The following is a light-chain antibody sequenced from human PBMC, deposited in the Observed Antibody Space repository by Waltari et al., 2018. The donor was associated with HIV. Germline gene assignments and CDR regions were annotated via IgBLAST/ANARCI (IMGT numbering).Light chain of an antibody. CDR1: SSDVGSYNL. CDR3: CSYAGSSNWV. CDR2: EGI. J-gene: IGLJ3*02. V-gene: IGLV2-23*01. Sequence: QSALTQPASVSGSPGQSITISCTGSSSDVGSYNLFSWYQQHPGKAPKLMIYEGIKRPSGVSNRFSGSKSGNTASLTISGLQAEDEADYYCCSYAGSSNWVFGGGTKLTVL.